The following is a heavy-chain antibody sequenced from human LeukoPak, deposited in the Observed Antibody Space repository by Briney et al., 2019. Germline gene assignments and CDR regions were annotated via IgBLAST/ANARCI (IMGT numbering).Heavy chain of an antibody. D-gene: IGHD6-13*01. CDR2: ITNSGSAI. Sequence: PGGSLRLSCAASGFTFSRYRMNWVRQAPGKGLEWVSSITNSGSAIYYADSVKGRFTISRDNAQNSLYLQMNSLRVEDTAVYYCARPRDSSSWYEFDYWGQGTLVTVSS. J-gene: IGHJ4*02. CDR1: GFTFSRYR. V-gene: IGHV3-21*01. CDR3: ARPRDSSSWYEFDY.